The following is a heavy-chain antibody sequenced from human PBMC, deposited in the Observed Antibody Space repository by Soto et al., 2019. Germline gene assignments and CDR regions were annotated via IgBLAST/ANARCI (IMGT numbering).Heavy chain of an antibody. Sequence: ASETRSLTRAGSGGSFSRCSWSGCRHLLGKGLEWIGEINHSGSTNYNPSLKSRVTISVDTSKNQFSLKLSSVTAADTAVYYCARGIASYDFWSGYYYYYYYMDVWGKGTTVT. CDR2: INHSGST. V-gene: IGHV4-34*01. J-gene: IGHJ6*03. CDR3: ARGIASYDFWSGYYYYYYYMDV. CDR1: GGSFSRCS. D-gene: IGHD3-3*01.